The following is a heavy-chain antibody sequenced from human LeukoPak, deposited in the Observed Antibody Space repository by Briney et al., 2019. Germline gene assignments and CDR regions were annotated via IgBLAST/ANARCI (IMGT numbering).Heavy chain of an antibody. J-gene: IGHJ4*02. CDR3: AKGNYGEKIDY. D-gene: IGHD4-17*01. V-gene: IGHV3-21*04. Sequence: GGSLRLSCVASGFTFSSYSMNWVRQAPGKGLEWVSSISSNNNYIYYADSVKGRFTISRDNAKNSLYLQMNSLKAEDAALYYCAKGNYGEKIDYWGPGTLVTVSS. CDR1: GFTFSSYS. CDR2: ISSNNNYI.